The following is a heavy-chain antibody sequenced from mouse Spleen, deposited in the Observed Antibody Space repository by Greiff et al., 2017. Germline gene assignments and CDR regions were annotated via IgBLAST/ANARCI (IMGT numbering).Heavy chain of an antibody. CDR2: FHPYNDDT. D-gene: IGHD1-1*01. Sequence: LVESGAELVKPGASVKMSCKASGYTFTTYPIEWMKQNHGKSLEWIGNFHPYNDDTKYNEKFKGKATLTVEKSSSTVYLELSRLTSDDSAVYYCARGGSDYYGSSWFAYWGQGTLVTVSA. CDR3: ARGGSDYYGSSWFAY. CDR1: GYTFTTYP. V-gene: IGHV1-47*01. J-gene: IGHJ3*01.